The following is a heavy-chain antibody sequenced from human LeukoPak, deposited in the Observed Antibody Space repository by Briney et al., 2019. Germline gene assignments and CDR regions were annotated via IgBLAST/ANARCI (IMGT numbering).Heavy chain of an antibody. Sequence: GGSLRLSCAASGFTFSSYAMSWVRQAPGKGLEWVSAISGSGGSTYYADSVKSRFTISRDNSKNTLYLQMNSLRAEDTAVYYCAKEGAASSGWYGDAFDIWGQGTMVTVSS. D-gene: IGHD6-19*01. CDR2: ISGSGGST. CDR3: AKEGAASSGWYGDAFDI. J-gene: IGHJ3*02. CDR1: GFTFSSYA. V-gene: IGHV3-23*01.